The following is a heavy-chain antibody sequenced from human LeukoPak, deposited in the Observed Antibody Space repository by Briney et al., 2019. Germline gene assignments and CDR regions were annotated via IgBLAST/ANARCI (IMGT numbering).Heavy chain of an antibody. CDR2: VTSYNGNT. Sequence: ASVKVSCKASGYTFTGYYMHWVRQAPGQGLEWMGWVTSYNGNTNYAQKFQGRVTMTTDTSTSTAYMELRSLRSDDTAMYYCASHSGSYFSALDIWGQGTMVTVSS. CDR1: GYTFTGYY. D-gene: IGHD1-26*01. J-gene: IGHJ3*02. CDR3: ASHSGSYFSALDI. V-gene: IGHV1-18*04.